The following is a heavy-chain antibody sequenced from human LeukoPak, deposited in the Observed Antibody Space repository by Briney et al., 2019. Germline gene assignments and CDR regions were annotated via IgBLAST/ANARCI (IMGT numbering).Heavy chain of an antibody. CDR3: ARDQGDYYGSGSYDY. J-gene: IGHJ4*02. CDR1: GFTFNSYS. Sequence: GGSLRLSCAASGFTFNSYSMNWVRQAPGKGLEWVSSISGSNSYIYYADSMKGRFTISRDNAKNSLYLQMNSLRAEDTAVYYCARDQGDYYGSGSYDYWGQGTLVTVSS. V-gene: IGHV3-21*01. D-gene: IGHD3-10*01. CDR2: ISGSNSYI.